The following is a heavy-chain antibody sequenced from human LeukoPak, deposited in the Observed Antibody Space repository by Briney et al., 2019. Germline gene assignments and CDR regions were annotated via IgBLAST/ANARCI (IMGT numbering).Heavy chain of an antibody. CDR2: IYYSGST. J-gene: IGHJ4*02. V-gene: IGHV4-59*01. CDR3: ARHYEIKNRYYFDY. D-gene: IGHD3-9*01. CDR1: GGSISSYY. Sequence: SETLSLTCTVSGGSISSYYWSLIRQPPGKGLEWIGYIYYSGSTNYNPSLKSRVTISVDTSKNQFSLKLSSVTAADTAVYYCARHYEIKNRYYFDYWGQGTLVTVSS.